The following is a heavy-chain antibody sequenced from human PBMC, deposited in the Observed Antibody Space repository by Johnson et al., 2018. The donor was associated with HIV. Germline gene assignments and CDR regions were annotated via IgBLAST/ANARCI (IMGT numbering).Heavy chain of an antibody. V-gene: IGHV3-15*01. CDR2: IKSKTDGGTT. CDR1: GFTFSDYY. D-gene: IGHD3-10*01. Sequence: VQLVESGGGLVKPGGSLRLSCAASGFTFSDYYMSWIRQAPAKGLEWVGRIKSKTDGGTTDYAAPVKGRFTISRDDSKNTLYLQMNSLKTEDTAVYYCTTDGQDYYARGAFDFWGQGTMVTVSS. J-gene: IGHJ3*01. CDR3: TTDGQDYYARGAFDF.